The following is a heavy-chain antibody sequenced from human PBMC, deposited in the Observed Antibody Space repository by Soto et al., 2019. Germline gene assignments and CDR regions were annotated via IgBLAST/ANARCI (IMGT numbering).Heavy chain of an antibody. CDR2: IFSSGHT. J-gene: IGHJ3*02. CDR3: ARDGKHSLGYNYTFDN. D-gene: IGHD5-12*01. CDR1: GGSISSGDHF. V-gene: IGHV4-31*03. Sequence: QVQLQESGPGLLKPSQTLSLTCTVSGGSISSGDHFWNWIRQHPGKGLEWVGYIFSSGHTHYNPSRKSRVTISVDTSKNQFSLKMSSVTAADTAVYYRARDGKHSLGYNYTFDNSGQGTMVTGSS.